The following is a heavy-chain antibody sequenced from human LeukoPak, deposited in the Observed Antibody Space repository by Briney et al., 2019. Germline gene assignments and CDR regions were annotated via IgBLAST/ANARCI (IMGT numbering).Heavy chain of an antibody. J-gene: IGHJ4*02. Sequence: SETLSLTCTVSGGSISSSTYYGGWIRPPPGKGLEWIGSIYYSGSTYYNPSLKSRVTISVDTPKNQLSLKVSSVTAADTAVYYCARFPTDGSSWPNYWGQGTLVTVSS. V-gene: IGHV4-39*01. CDR2: IYYSGST. D-gene: IGHD6-13*01. CDR3: ARFPTDGSSWPNY. CDR1: GGSISSSTYY.